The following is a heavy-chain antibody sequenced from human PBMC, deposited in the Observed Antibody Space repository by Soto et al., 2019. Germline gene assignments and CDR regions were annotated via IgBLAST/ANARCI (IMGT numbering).Heavy chain of an antibody. CDR3: ARHEGNGNVWPLDY. D-gene: IGHD2-8*01. J-gene: IGHJ4*02. Sequence: ETLSLTCTVSGDSIGTTHSYWAWIRQSPGKGLERIGNIHYSGSTYYMPSLRSRVTLSVDTSKNQFSLRLTSVTAEDTAVYYCARHEGNGNVWPLDYWGQGILVTVS. CDR2: IHYSGST. V-gene: IGHV4-39*01. CDR1: GDSIGTTHSY.